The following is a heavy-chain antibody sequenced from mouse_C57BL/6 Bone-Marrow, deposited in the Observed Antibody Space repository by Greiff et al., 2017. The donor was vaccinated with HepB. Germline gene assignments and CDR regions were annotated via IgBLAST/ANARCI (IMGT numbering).Heavy chain of an antibody. CDR2: ISYDGSN. Sequence: DVKLQESGPGLVKPSQSLSLTCSVTGYSITSGYYWNWIRQFPGNKLEWMGYISYDGSNNYNHSLKNRITITRDTSKNQFFLKLNSVTTEDTATYYCAREGSDYDYDVSWFAYWGQGTLVTVSA. V-gene: IGHV3-6*01. CDR1: GYSITSGYY. J-gene: IGHJ3*01. D-gene: IGHD2-4*01. CDR3: AREGSDYDYDVSWFAY.